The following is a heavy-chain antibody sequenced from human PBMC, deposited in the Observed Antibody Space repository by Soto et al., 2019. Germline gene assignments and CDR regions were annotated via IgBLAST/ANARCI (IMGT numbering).Heavy chain of an antibody. Sequence: VHLVESGGGVVQPGRSLRLSCAASGFPFSTYGMHWVRQAPGKGLEWVAVIWDDGSNKYYADSVRGRCTISRDNSKNTLYLQMNSLRAEDTAVYYCARAPCGGDCYSDYWGQGTLVTVSS. V-gene: IGHV3-33*01. D-gene: IGHD2-21*02. CDR1: GFPFSTYG. J-gene: IGHJ4*02. CDR3: ARAPCGGDCYSDY. CDR2: IWDDGSNK.